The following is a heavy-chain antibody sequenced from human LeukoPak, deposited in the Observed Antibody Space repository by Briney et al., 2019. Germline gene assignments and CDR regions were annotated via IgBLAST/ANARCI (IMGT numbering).Heavy chain of an antibody. CDR3: ARDAGIAAAGPSYDY. CDR2: ISSSGSTI. V-gene: IGHV3-48*03. D-gene: IGHD6-13*01. J-gene: IGHJ4*02. Sequence: GGSLRLSCAASGFTFSSYEMNWVRQAPGKGLEWVSYISSSGSTIYYADPVKGRFTISRDNAKNSLYLQMNSLRAEDTAVYYCARDAGIAAAGPSYDYWGQGTLVTVSS. CDR1: GFTFSSYE.